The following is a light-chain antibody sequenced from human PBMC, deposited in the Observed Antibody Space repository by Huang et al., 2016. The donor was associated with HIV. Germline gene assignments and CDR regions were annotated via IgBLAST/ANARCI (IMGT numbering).Light chain of an antibody. V-gene: IGKV2-28*01. CDR3: FQSLRAPG. CDR2: LGS. Sequence: EIVLTQSPLSLPVTPGEPASISCRSSQSLLNSKGYNYLDWYVQKPGQPPQLLIFLGSNRAPGGPNRFSGSGSGTDFTLEISGVEAEDVGVYFCFQSLRAPGFGPGTTVDIK. CDR1: QSLLNSKGYNY. J-gene: IGKJ3*01.